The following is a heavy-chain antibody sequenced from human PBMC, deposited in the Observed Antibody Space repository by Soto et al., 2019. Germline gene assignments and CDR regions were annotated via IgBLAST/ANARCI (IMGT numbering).Heavy chain of an antibody. Sequence: SETLSLTCSVSGGSISSSSYYRGWIRQPPGKGLEWIGSIYYSGSTYYNPSLKSRVTISVDTSKSQFSLKLSSVTAADTAVYYCARLKYSSSWYDYWGQGTLVTVSS. D-gene: IGHD6-13*01. J-gene: IGHJ4*02. CDR1: GGSISSSSYY. V-gene: IGHV4-39*01. CDR2: IYYSGST. CDR3: ARLKYSSSWYDY.